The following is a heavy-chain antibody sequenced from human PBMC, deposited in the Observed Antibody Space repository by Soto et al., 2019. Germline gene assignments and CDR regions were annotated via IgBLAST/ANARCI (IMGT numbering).Heavy chain of an antibody. CDR3: AREQWLVTGGPHAPDY. CDR2: VSGSGDRT. J-gene: IGHJ4*02. D-gene: IGHD6-19*01. V-gene: IGHV3-23*01. Sequence: GGSLRLSCAASGFTFSSYWMHWVRQAPGKGLVWVSGVSGSGDRTYYADSVKGRFTTSRDNSKNTPYLQMNSLRAEDTAVYYCAREQWLVTGGPHAPDYWGQRTLVTVS. CDR1: GFTFSSYW.